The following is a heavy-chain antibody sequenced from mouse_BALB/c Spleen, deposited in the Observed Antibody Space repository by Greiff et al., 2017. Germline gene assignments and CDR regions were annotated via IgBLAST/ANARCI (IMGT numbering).Heavy chain of an antibody. D-gene: IGHD2-4*01. CDR3: ARGGLRRRSPDY. J-gene: IGHJ2*01. Sequence: VQLQQSGAELMKPGASVKISCKATGYTFSSYWIEWVKQRPGHGLEWIGEILPGSGSTNYNEKFKGKATFTADTSSNTAYMQLSSLTSEDSAVYYCARGGLRRRSPDYWCQGTTLTVSS. CDR1: GYTFSSYW. CDR2: ILPGSGST. V-gene: IGHV1-9*01.